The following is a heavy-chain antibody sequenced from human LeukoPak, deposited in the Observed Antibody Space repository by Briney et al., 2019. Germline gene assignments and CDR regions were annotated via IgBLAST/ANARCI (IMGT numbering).Heavy chain of an antibody. V-gene: IGHV4-39*01. CDR2: IYYSGST. CDR3: ARNWAVAYFDY. CDR1: GGSISSSSYY. J-gene: IGHJ4*02. Sequence: PSETLSLTCTVSGGSISSSSYYWGWIRQPPGKGLAWIGSIYYSGSTYYNPSLKSRVTISVDTSKNQFSLKLSSVTAADTAVYYCARNWAVAYFDYWGQGTLVTVSS. D-gene: IGHD6-19*01.